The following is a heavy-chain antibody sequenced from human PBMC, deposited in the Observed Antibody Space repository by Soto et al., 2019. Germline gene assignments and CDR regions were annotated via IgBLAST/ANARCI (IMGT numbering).Heavy chain of an antibody. Sequence: GGSLRLSCVASGFSFSDYWMSWVRQAPGKGPEWVANIKFDGSEKQYVDSVRGRFSISRDNFRNSLFLQMNSLRAGDTAIYYCVKDGGYCSSATCYSPRNHYFDSWGQGTLVTVSS. D-gene: IGHD2-2*01. CDR3: VKDGGYCSSATCYSPRNHYFDS. CDR2: IKFDGSEK. V-gene: IGHV3-7*03. J-gene: IGHJ4*02. CDR1: GFSFSDYW.